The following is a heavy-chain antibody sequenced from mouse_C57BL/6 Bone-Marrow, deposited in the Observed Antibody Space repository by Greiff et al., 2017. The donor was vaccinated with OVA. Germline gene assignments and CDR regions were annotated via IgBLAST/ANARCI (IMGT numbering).Heavy chain of an antibody. V-gene: IGHV2-2*01. J-gene: IGHJ4*01. Sequence: VQLQQSGPGLVQPSQSLSITCTVSGFSLTSYGVHWVRQSPGKGLEWLGVIWSGGSTDYNAAFISRLSISKDNSKSQVFFKMNSLQADDTAIYYCARRFYYYGSSYEDAMDYWGQGTSVTVSS. CDR3: ARRFYYYGSSYEDAMDY. D-gene: IGHD1-1*01. CDR2: IWSGGST. CDR1: GFSLTSYG.